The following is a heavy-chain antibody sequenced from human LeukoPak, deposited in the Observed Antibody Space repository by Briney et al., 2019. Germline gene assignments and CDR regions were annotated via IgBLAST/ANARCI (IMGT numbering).Heavy chain of an antibody. CDR3: ARDSREQWLVSEI. J-gene: IGHJ3*02. Sequence: KASETLSLTCTVSGYSISSGYYWGWIRQPPGKGLEWIGRFYHSGGTYYNPSLRSRVTRSVDTSKNQFFLKLSSVTAADPAVYYCARDSREQWLVSEIWGKGTMVTVS. D-gene: IGHD6-19*01. CDR1: GYSISSGYY. V-gene: IGHV4-38-2*02. CDR2: FYHSGGT.